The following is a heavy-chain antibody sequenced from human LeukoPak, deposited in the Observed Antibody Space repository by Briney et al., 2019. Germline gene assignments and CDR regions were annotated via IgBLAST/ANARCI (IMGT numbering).Heavy chain of an antibody. CDR2: IIPIFGTA. CDR1: GGTFSSYA. J-gene: IGHJ6*03. CDR3: ASRRSGSYDYYYYMDV. D-gene: IGHD1-26*01. Sequence: GASVKVSCKASGGTFSSYAISWVRQAPGQGLEWMGGIIPIFGTANYAQKFQGRVTITTDESTSTAYMELSSLRSEDTAVYYCASRRSGSYDYYYYMDVWGKGTTVTVSS. V-gene: IGHV1-69*05.